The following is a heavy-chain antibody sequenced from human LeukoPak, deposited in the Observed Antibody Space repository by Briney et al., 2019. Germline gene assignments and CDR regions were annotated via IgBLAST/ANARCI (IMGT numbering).Heavy chain of an antibody. J-gene: IGHJ3*02. CDR1: GFTFSNYA. V-gene: IGHV3-23*01. Sequence: GGSLRLSCAASGFTFSNYAMNWVRQALGQGLEWVSTASGGGDNTYYPDSVKGRFTISRDNSKNTLYLQMNSLRAEDTAVYYCAKDIVVVPAAIKPDAFDIWGQGTMVTVSS. CDR3: AKDIVVVPAAIKPDAFDI. D-gene: IGHD2-2*02. CDR2: ASGGGDNT.